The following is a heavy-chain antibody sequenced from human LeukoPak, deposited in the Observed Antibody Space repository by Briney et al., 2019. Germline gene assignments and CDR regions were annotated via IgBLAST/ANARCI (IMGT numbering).Heavy chain of an antibody. V-gene: IGHV3-30-3*01. D-gene: IGHD3-22*01. J-gene: IGHJ6*02. CDR3: ARDQNDSSGYYSLYYYYYGMDV. Sequence: GGSLRLSCAASGFTFSSYAMHWVRQAPGKGLEWVAVISYDGSNKYYADSVKGRFTISRDNSKNTLYLQMNSLRAEDAAVYYCARDQNDSSGYYSLYYYYYGMDVWGQGTTVTVSS. CDR1: GFTFSSYA. CDR2: ISYDGSNK.